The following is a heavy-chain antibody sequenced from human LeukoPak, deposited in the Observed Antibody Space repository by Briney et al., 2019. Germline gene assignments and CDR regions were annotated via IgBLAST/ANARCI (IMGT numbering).Heavy chain of an antibody. D-gene: IGHD3-22*01. CDR2: IYPGDSDT. Sequence: GASVKVSCKASGGTFSSYAISWVRQVPGQGLEWMGIIYPGDSDTRYSPSFQGQVTISADKSISTAYLQWSSLKASDTAMYYCARHQYYYDSSGYWNYWGQGTLVTVSS. CDR3: ARHQYYYDSSGYWNY. J-gene: IGHJ4*02. V-gene: IGHV5-51*01. CDR1: GGTFSSYA.